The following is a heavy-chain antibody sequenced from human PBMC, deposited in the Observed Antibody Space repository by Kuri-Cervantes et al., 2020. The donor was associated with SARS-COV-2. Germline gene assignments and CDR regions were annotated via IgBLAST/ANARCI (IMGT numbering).Heavy chain of an antibody. CDR3: ARADFWGTYYFDY. CDR1: GFTFSSYS. Sequence: GGSPRLSCAASGFTFSSYSMNWVRQAPGKGLEWVSGINWNGGSTGYADSVKGRFTISRDNAKNSLYLQMNSLRAEDTAVYYCARADFWGTYYFDYWGQGTLVTVSS. J-gene: IGHJ4*02. V-gene: IGHV3-20*04. D-gene: IGHD3-3*01. CDR2: INWNGGST.